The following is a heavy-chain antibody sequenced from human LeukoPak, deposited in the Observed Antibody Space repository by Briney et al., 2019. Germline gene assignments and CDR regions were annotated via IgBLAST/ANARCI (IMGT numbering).Heavy chain of an antibody. D-gene: IGHD5-12*01. J-gene: IGHJ4*02. CDR2: INHSGST. CDR3: ARDRADIVDGRYFDY. V-gene: IGHV4-34*01. CDR1: GGSFSGYY. Sequence: SETLSLTCAVYGGSFSGYYWSWIRQPPGKGLEWIGEINHSGSTNYNPSLKSRVTISVDTSKNQFSLKLNSVTAADTAVYYCARDRADIVDGRYFDYWGQGTLVTVSS.